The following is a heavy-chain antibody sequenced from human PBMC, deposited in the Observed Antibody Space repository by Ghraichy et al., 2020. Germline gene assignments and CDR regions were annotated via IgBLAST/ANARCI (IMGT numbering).Heavy chain of an antibody. CDR3: ASEFSSTSFYYYYYMDV. Sequence: ASVKVSCKSSGYTFTSYGINWVRQATGQGLEWMGCMKPNSGNTGYAQKFQGRVTMTRNTSISTAYMELSSLRSEDTAVYYFASEFSSTSFYYYYYMDVWGKRDHGHRLL. J-gene: IGHJ6*03. V-gene: IGHV1-8*01. CDR2: MKPNSGNT. D-gene: IGHD2-2*01. CDR1: GYTFTSYG.